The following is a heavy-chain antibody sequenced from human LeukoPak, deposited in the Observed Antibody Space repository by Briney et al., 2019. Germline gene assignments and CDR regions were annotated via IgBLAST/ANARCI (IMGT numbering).Heavy chain of an antibody. D-gene: IGHD2-2*01. V-gene: IGHV1-46*03. J-gene: IGHJ5*02. CDR3: ARAGLGGIVVVPAAEWSWFDP. CDR1: GCTFTSYY. CDR2: INPSGSST. Sequence: ASVKVSCKASGCTFTSYYMHWVRQAPGQGLEWMGIINPSGSSTSYAQKFQGRVTMTRDTSTSTVYMELSSLRSEDTAVYYCARAGLGGIVVVPAAEWSWFDPWGQGTLVTVSS.